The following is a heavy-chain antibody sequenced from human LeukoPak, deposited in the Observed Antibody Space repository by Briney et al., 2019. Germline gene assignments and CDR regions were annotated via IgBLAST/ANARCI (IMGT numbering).Heavy chain of an antibody. CDR1: GFTFSSYA. Sequence: PGGSLRLSCSASGFTFSSYAMHWVRQAPGKGLEYVSAISSNGGSTYYADSVKGRFTISRDNSKNTLYLRMNSLRADDTAVYYCARLSNWNHFDYWGQGTLVTVSS. CDR2: ISSNGGST. V-gene: IGHV3-64*04. D-gene: IGHD1-20*01. CDR3: ARLSNWNHFDY. J-gene: IGHJ4*02.